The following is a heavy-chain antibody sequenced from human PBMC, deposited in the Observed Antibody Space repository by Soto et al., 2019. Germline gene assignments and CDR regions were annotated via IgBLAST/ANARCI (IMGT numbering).Heavy chain of an antibody. J-gene: IGHJ4*02. V-gene: IGHV4-4*02. Sequence: QVMLQESGPGLVKPSGTLSLTCAVSGGSISSSNWWCWDRQPPGKGLVWIGEVYHSGSTNYNPSLKNGVTISVDKSKNQFSRKLRSVTAADTAVYYSAGDFPELAHHDYYFDYWGQGALVTVS. D-gene: IGHD3-3*01. CDR3: AGDFPELAHHDYYFDY. CDR2: VYHSGST. CDR1: GGSISSSNW.